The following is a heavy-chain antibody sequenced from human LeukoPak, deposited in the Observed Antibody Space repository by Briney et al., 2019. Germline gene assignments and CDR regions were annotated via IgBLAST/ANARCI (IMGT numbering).Heavy chain of an antibody. CDR2: IYYSGST. CDR3: ARVGRPAAMEGYGMDV. Sequence: SGTLSLTCTVSGGSISSGGYYWSWIRQHPGKGLEWIGYIYYSGSTCYNPSLKSRVTISVDTSKNQFSLKLSSVTAADTAVYYCARVGRPAAMEGYGMDVWGKGTTVTVSS. CDR1: GGSISSGGYY. J-gene: IGHJ6*04. D-gene: IGHD2-2*01. V-gene: IGHV4-31*03.